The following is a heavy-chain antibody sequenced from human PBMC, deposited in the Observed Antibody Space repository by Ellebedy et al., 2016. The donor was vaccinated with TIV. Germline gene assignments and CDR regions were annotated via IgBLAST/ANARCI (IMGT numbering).Heavy chain of an antibody. Sequence: GESLKISCAASEFTFSSYVMSWVRQAPGKGLEWVSAISASGGSTYNADSVKGRFTISRDNSKNTLYLQMNSLRAEDTAVYYCAKESDRSTSSAPSQGWGQGTLVTVSS. CDR3: AKESDRSTSSAPSQG. V-gene: IGHV3-23*01. D-gene: IGHD6-13*01. J-gene: IGHJ1*01. CDR1: EFTFSSYV. CDR2: ISASGGST.